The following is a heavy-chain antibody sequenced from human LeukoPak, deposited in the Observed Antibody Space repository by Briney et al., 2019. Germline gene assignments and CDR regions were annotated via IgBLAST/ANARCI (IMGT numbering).Heavy chain of an antibody. Sequence: GASVKVSCKASGYTFTDYYMHWVQQAPGKGLEWMGWMNPNSGNTGYAQKFQGRVTMTRNTSISTAYMELSSLRSEGTAVYYCARSVSGTIDYWGQGTLVTVSS. V-gene: IGHV1-8*02. CDR1: GYTFTDYY. CDR3: ARSVSGTIDY. J-gene: IGHJ4*02. D-gene: IGHD3-10*01. CDR2: MNPNSGNT.